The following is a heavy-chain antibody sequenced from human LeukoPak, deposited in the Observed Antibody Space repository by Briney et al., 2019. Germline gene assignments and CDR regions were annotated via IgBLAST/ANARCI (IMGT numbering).Heavy chain of an antibody. D-gene: IGHD3-22*01. CDR1: GGSISSYY. V-gene: IGHV4-59*01. J-gene: IGHJ3*02. Sequence: SGTLSLTCAVSGGSISSYYWSWIRQPPGKGLEWIGYIYYSGSTNYNPSLKSRVTISVDTSKNQFSLKLSSVTAADTAVFYCASLTTADAFDIWGQGTMVTVSS. CDR3: ASLTTADAFDI. CDR2: IYYSGST.